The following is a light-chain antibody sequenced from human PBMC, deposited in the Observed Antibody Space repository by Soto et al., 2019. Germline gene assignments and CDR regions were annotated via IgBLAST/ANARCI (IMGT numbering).Light chain of an antibody. CDR1: QSVSSNY. CDR3: QQYGTSPPLT. CDR2: GAS. V-gene: IGKV3-20*01. J-gene: IGKJ4*01. Sequence: EIVLTQSPGTLSLSPGESATLACRASQSVSSNYLAWYQQKPGQAPRLLIYGASSRATGIPDRFSGSGSATDFPLTISRLEPEDFAVYYCQQYGTSPPLTFGGGTKVELK.